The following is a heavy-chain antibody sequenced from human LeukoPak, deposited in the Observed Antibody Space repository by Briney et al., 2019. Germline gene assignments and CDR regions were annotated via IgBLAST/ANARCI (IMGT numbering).Heavy chain of an antibody. CDR1: GFSFSGYW. CDR3: VRESGYTYGE. CDR2: INIDGSRT. J-gene: IGHJ4*02. V-gene: IGHV3-74*01. Sequence: GGSLRLSCAPSGFSFSGYWMHWVRHTPGKGLVWVSLINIDGSRTIYADYVKGRFTISRDNDKNTLYLQMNSLRAEDTAVYYCVRESGYTYGEWGQGTLVTVSS. D-gene: IGHD6-13*01.